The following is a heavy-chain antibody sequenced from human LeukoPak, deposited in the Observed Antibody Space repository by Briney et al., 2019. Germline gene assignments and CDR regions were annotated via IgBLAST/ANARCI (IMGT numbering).Heavy chain of an antibody. Sequence: GGSLRLSCAASGFTFSSYDMNWVRQAPGKGLEWVSVIYSGGSTYYADSVKGRFTISRDNSKNTLYLQMNSLRAEDTAVYYCARDQPGPSGAFDIWGQGTMVTVSS. D-gene: IGHD1-14*01. J-gene: IGHJ3*02. CDR2: IYSGGST. CDR1: GFTFSSYD. V-gene: IGHV3-53*01. CDR3: ARDQPGPSGAFDI.